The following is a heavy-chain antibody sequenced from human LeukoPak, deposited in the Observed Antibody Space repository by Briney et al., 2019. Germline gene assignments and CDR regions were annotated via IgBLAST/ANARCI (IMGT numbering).Heavy chain of an antibody. J-gene: IGHJ3*01. Sequence: GESLKISCKDSGYLFTSYWIAWVRQRPGKGLEWMGIIYPGDSDTRYSPSFQGQVTISADTSISTAYLHWSSLKASDTAIYYCARQDGSGTYDAFDVWGQGTMVTV. CDR1: GYLFTSYW. V-gene: IGHV5-51*01. D-gene: IGHD3-10*01. CDR3: ARQDGSGTYDAFDV. CDR2: IYPGDSDT.